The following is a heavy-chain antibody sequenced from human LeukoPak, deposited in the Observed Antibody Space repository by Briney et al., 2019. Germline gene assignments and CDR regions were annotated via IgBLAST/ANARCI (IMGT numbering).Heavy chain of an antibody. D-gene: IGHD6-19*01. CDR1: GGTFISYA. Sequence: ASVKVSSKASGGTFISYAISWVRQAPGQGLEWMGGIIPIFGTANYAQKFQGRVTITADESTSTAYMELSSLRSEDTAVYYCARSAYSSGWYAFDYWGQGTLVTVSS. CDR2: IIPIFGTA. J-gene: IGHJ4*02. CDR3: ARSAYSSGWYAFDY. V-gene: IGHV1-69*13.